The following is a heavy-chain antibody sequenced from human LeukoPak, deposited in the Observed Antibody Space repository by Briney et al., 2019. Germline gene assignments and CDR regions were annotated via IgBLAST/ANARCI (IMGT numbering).Heavy chain of an antibody. CDR2: ISWDGGST. V-gene: IGHV3-43D*03. D-gene: IGHD3-10*01. CDR1: GFTFDDYA. Sequence: GGSLRLSCAASGFTFDDYAMHWVRQAPGKGLEWVSLISWDGGSTYYADSVKGRFTISRDNSKNSLYLQMNSLRAEDTALYYCAKVGAGAFDIWGQGTMVTASS. J-gene: IGHJ3*02. CDR3: AKVGAGAFDI.